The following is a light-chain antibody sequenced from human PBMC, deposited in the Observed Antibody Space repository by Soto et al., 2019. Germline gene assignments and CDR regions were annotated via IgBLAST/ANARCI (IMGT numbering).Light chain of an antibody. CDR1: QSISSW. CDR3: QQYNSYRNT. Sequence: DIQMTQSPSTLSASVGDRVTITCRASQSISSWLAWYQQKPGKAPKLLLYDASMLESGVPPRFSGSGSGTEFTLTISSLQPDDCATYYCQQYNSYRNTIGQGTKLQIK. J-gene: IGKJ2*01. CDR2: DAS. V-gene: IGKV1-5*01.